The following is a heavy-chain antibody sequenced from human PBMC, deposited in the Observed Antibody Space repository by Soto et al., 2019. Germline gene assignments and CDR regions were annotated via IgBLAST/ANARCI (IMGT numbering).Heavy chain of an antibody. V-gene: IGHV1-3*05. CDR2: INAGNGNT. Sequence: QVQLVQSGAEEKKPGASVKVSCKASGYTFTSCAMHWVRQAPGQRLEWMGWINAGNGNTKYSQKFQGRVTITRDTSASTAYVGLSSLRSEDTAVYYCARNIVVVTALDYWGQGTLVTVSS. CDR1: GYTFTSCA. J-gene: IGHJ4*02. CDR3: ARNIVVVTALDY. D-gene: IGHD2-21*02.